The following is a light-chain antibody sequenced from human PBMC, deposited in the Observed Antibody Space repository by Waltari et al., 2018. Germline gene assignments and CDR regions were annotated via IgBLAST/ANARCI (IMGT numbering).Light chain of an antibody. J-gene: IGLJ3*02. CDR2: EVT. CDR3: SSFAGNNIWV. Sequence: QAALTQPPSASGSPGQSVTISCTGTSADVCAYKYVSWYQQHPGKATKLIIYEVTRRHSGVPDRFSGSKSGNTASLTVSGLQAEDEADYYCSSFAGNNIWVFGGGTKVTVL. CDR1: SADVCAYKY. V-gene: IGLV2-8*01.